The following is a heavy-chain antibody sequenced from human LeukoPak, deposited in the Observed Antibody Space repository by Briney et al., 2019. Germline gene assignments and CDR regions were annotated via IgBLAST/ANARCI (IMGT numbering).Heavy chain of an antibody. V-gene: IGHV3-9*01. CDR2: IGWNGGGI. D-gene: IGHD6-6*01. CDR3: AASGASSSLLVRY. J-gene: IGHJ4*02. CDR1: EFSFDDYA. Sequence: PGGSLRLSCTASEFSFDDYAMQWVRQARGKGLQGVSGIGWNGGGIVYADSVKGRFTISRDNAKNSLYLQMNSLRAEDTAVYYCAASGASSSLLVRYWGQGTLVTVSP.